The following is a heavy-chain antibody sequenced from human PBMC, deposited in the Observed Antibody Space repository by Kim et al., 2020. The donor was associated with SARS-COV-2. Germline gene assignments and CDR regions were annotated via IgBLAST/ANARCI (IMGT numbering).Heavy chain of an antibody. D-gene: IGHD6-19*01. V-gene: IGHV1-46*01. Sequence: QGRVTMTRDTSTSTVYMELSSLRSEDTAVYYCARRGRSGSKTYYYYGMDVWGQGTTVTVSS. J-gene: IGHJ6*02. CDR3: ARRGRSGSKTYYYYGMDV.